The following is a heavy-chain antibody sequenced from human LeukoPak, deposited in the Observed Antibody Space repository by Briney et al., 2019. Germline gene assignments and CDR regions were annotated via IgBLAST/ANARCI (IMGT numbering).Heavy chain of an antibody. CDR1: GYSFTSYW. V-gene: IGHV5-51*01. J-gene: IGHJ5*02. CDR2: IYPGDSDT. Sequence: GASLKISCKGSGYSFTSYWIGWVRQMPGKGLEWMGIIYPGDSDTRYSPSFQGQVTISADKSISTAYLQWSSLKASDTAMYYCARMVMTTVTSNWFDPWGQGTLVTVSS. CDR3: ARMVMTTVTSNWFDP. D-gene: IGHD4-11*01.